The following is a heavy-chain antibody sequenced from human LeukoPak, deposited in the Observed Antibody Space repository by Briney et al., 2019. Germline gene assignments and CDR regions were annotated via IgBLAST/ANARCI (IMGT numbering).Heavy chain of an antibody. CDR3: ARDRREARGYCSGGSCYSPHDAFDI. V-gene: IGHV4-4*07. CDR1: GGSISSYY. J-gene: IGHJ3*02. CDR2: IYTSGST. Sequence: SETLSLTCTVSGGSISSYYWSWIRQPAGKGLEWIGRIYTSGSTNYNPSLKSRVTISVDTSKNQFSLKLSSVTAADTAVYYCARDRREARGYCSGGSCYSPHDAFDIWGQGTMVTVSS. D-gene: IGHD2-15*01.